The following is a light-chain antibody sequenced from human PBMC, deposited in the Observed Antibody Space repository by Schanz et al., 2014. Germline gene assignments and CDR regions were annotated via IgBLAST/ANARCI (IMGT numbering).Light chain of an antibody. CDR3: AAWDDSRNGVV. J-gene: IGLJ2*01. CDR1: SSNIGSNN. V-gene: IGLV1-44*01. Sequence: QSVLTQPPSASGTPGQRVTISCSGSSSNIGSNNVNWYQQLPGTAPKVLIYSNNQRPSGVPDRFSGSKSGTSASLAISGLQSEDEADYYCAAWDDSRNGVVFGGGTKLTVL. CDR2: SNN.